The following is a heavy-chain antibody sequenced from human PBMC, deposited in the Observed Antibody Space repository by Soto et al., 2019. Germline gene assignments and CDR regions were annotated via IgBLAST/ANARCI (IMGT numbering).Heavy chain of an antibody. D-gene: IGHD3-3*01. CDR1: GGTLNNYA. CDR3: ATDSNYDVSNSF. Sequence: ASVKVSCKASGGTLNNYAINWVRQAPGQGLEWMGGILPVSAPPDYAQKFQGRVSITADHSTSTVYMELSRLKSDDTAVYFCATDSNYDVSNSFWGQGSLVTVYS. CDR2: ILPVSAPP. J-gene: IGHJ4*02. V-gene: IGHV1-69*13.